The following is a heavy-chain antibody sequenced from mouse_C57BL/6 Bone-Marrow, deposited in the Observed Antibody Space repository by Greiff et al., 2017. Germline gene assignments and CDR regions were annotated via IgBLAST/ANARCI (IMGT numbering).Heavy chain of an antibody. Sequence: QVQLQQSGPELVKPGASVKLSCKASGYTFPSYDINWVKQRPGQGLEWIGWIYPRDGSTKYNEKFKGKATLTLDTSSSTAYMELHSLTSEDSAVYFCARDYGSSYWYFDVWGTGTTVTVSS. CDR2: IYPRDGST. CDR1: GYTFPSYD. CDR3: ARDYGSSYWYFDV. J-gene: IGHJ1*03. D-gene: IGHD1-1*01. V-gene: IGHV1-85*01.